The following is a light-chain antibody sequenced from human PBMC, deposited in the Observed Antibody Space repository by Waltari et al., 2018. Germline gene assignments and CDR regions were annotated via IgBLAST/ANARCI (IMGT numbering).Light chain of an antibody. Sequence: DIQLTQSPSFLSASVGDRVTITCRASQGISSYLAWYQQKPGKAPKLLIYAASILQSGVPSRFSVSGSGTEFTLTISSLQPEDFATDYCQQLNSYPPYSFGQGTRLEIK. CDR2: AAS. CDR3: QQLNSYPPYS. CDR1: QGISSY. V-gene: IGKV1-9*01. J-gene: IGKJ2*03.